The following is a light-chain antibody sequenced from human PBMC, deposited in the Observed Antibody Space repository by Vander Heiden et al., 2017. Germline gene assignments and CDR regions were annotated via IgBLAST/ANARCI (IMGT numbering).Light chain of an antibody. Sequence: QSVLTQPPSVSGAPGQRVTIPCTGSSSNIGARYDVHWYQQLPGTAPKLLIYGNSNRPSGVPDQFSGSKSGTSASLAITGLQAEDESDYYCQSYDSSLSVYVFGTGTKVTVL. CDR1: SSNIGARYD. CDR2: GNS. J-gene: IGLJ1*01. CDR3: QSYDSSLSVYV. V-gene: IGLV1-40*01.